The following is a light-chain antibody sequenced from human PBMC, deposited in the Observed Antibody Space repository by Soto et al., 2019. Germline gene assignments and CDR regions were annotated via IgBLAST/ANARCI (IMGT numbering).Light chain of an antibody. CDR3: QQYNSYSPLT. J-gene: IGKJ4*01. V-gene: IGKV1-5*01. CDR1: QSISCW. Sequence: DIQMTQSPSTLSASVGDRVTITCPATQSISCWLAWYQQKPGKAPKLLIYDASSLESGVPSRFSGSRSGTEFTLTISSLQHDDFATYYCQQYNSYSPLTFGGGTKVDIK. CDR2: DAS.